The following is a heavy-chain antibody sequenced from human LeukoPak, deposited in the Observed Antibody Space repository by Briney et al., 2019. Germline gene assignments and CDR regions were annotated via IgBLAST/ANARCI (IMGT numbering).Heavy chain of an antibody. Sequence: PGGSLRLSCAASGFTFSSYAMHWVRQAPGKGLEYVSAMSSNGGSTYYANSVKGRFTITRDNSKNTLYLQMDSLRADDMAVYYCARGGWSDYWGQGTLVTVSS. D-gene: IGHD2-15*01. CDR1: GFTFSSYA. V-gene: IGHV3-64*01. CDR2: MSSNGGST. J-gene: IGHJ4*02. CDR3: ARGGWSDY.